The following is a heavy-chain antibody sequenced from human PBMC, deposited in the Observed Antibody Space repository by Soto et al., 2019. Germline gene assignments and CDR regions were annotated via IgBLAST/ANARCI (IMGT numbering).Heavy chain of an antibody. CDR1: GGTFSSYA. V-gene: IGHV1-69*13. CDR3: ARDPAYYYDSSGSHGSGDFDY. D-gene: IGHD3-22*01. J-gene: IGHJ4*01. CDR2: IIPIFGTA. Sequence: SVKVSCKASGGTFSSYAISWVRQAPGQGLEWMGGIIPIFGTANYAQKFQGRVTITADESTSTAYMELSSLRSEDTAVYYCARDPAYYYDSSGSHGSGDFDYWGQ.